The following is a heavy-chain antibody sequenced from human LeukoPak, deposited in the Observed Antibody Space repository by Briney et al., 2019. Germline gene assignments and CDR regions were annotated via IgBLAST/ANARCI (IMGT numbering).Heavy chain of an antibody. CDR1: GGSISGGEYY. V-gene: IGHV4-31*03. Sequence: SQTLSLTCTVSGGSISGGEYYWNWIRQHPGKGLEWIGYIHHSGSTFYNPSLKSRFTISVDTSENQFSLKLTSVTAADTAFYYCARGELVFDNWGQGTLVTVSS. J-gene: IGHJ4*02. D-gene: IGHD1-26*01. CDR3: ARGELVFDN. CDR2: IHHSGST.